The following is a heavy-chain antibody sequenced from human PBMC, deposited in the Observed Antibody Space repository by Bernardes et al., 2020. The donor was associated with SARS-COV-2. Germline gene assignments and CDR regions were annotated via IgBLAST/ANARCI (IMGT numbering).Heavy chain of an antibody. CDR1: GFTFSTSW. Sequence: GGSLRLSCAASGFTFSTSWMHWVRQAPGEGLVWVSRPNADGRDINYADSVRGRFTISRDNAKNTLYLQMNSLRADDTAVYYCAKAGNYRFDFWCQGTLVTMSS. CDR3: AKAGNYRFDF. CDR2: PNADGRDI. J-gene: IGHJ4*02. V-gene: IGHV3-74*01. D-gene: IGHD1-7*01.